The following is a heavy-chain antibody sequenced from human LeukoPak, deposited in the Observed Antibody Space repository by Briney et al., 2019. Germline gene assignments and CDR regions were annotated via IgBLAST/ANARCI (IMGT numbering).Heavy chain of an antibody. CDR2: ISGSGGST. CDR1: GFTFSSYA. CDR3: ARVEYGSSPPFDY. J-gene: IGHJ4*02. V-gene: IGHV3-23*01. Sequence: GGSLRLSCAASGFTFSSYAMSWVRQAPGKGLEWVSAISGSGGSTYYADSVKGQFTISRDNSKNTLYLQMNSLRSEDTAVYYCARVEYGSSPPFDYWGQGTLVTVSS. D-gene: IGHD6-6*01.